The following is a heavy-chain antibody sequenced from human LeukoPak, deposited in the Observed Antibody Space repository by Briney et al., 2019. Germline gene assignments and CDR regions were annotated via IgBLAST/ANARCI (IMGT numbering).Heavy chain of an antibody. CDR1: GISFSNYG. D-gene: IGHD4-23*01. CDR2: IKQDGSEK. J-gene: IGHJ4*02. CDR3: ASTTVVRARDY. Sequence: GGSLRLSCAASGISFSNYGMHWVRQAPGKGLEWLANIKQDGSEKYYVDSVKGRFTISRDNAKNSLYLQMNSLRAEDTAVYYCASTTVVRARDYWGQGTLVTVSS. V-gene: IGHV3-7*01.